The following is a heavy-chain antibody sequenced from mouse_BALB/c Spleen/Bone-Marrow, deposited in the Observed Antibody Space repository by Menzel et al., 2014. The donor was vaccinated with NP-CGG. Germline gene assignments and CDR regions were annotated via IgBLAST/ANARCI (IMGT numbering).Heavy chain of an antibody. CDR2: IYPGNVNT. CDR3: ARERRSRAMDY. V-gene: IGHV1S56*01. J-gene: IGHJ4*01. Sequence: QVQLQQSGPELVKPGASVRISCKASGYTFTSYYIHWVKQRPGQGLEWIGWIYPGNVNTKYNEKFKGKATLTADKSSSTAYMQLSSRTSEDSAVYFCARERRSRAMDYWGQGTSVTVSS. CDR1: GYTFTSYY.